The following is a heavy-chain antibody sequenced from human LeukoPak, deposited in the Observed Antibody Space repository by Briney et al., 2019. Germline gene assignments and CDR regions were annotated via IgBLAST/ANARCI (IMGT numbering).Heavy chain of an antibody. CDR2: VSAYNGNT. CDR1: GYTFTSYG. CDR3: ARGGPFTYYYDSSGYTLTDFDY. Sequence: ASVKVSCKSSGYTFTSYGIRWVRQAPGQGLEGMGWVSAYNGNTNYAQKLQGRVTMTTDTSTSTAYMELRSLRSDDTAVYYCARGGPFTYYYDSSGYTLTDFDYWGQGTLVTVSS. V-gene: IGHV1-18*01. J-gene: IGHJ4*02. D-gene: IGHD3-22*01.